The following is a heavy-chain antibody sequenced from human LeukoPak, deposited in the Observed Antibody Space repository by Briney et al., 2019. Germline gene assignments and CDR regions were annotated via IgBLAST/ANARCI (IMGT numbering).Heavy chain of an antibody. J-gene: IGHJ6*03. CDR1: GGSFSGYY. V-gene: IGHV4-34*01. Sequence: RASETLSLTCAAYGGSFSGYYWTWIRQTPEKGLEWIGEMNPSGSTNYNPSLKSRVTISVDTSKNQFSLELSSVTAADTAVYYCARGRQDVTMIVVVMTAVSYYLDVWGKGTTVTVS. CDR3: ARGRQDVTMIVVVMTAVSYYLDV. D-gene: IGHD3-22*01. CDR2: MNPSGST.